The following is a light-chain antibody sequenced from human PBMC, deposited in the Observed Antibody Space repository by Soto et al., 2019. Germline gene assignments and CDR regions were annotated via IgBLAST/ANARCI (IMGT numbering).Light chain of an antibody. CDR2: EVT. CDR1: SSDIGGYNY. J-gene: IGLJ2*01. Sequence: QSALTQPASVSGSPGQSITISCTGTSSDIGGYNYVSWYQQHPGKAPKVMIYEVTNRPSGVSNRFSGSKSGNTASLTISGLQAEDEADYYCSSYTSSLTLVFGGGTKVTVL. CDR3: SSYTSSLTLV. V-gene: IGLV2-14*01.